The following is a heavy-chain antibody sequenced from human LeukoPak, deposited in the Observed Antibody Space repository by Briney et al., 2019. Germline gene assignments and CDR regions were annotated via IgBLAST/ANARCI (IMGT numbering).Heavy chain of an antibody. V-gene: IGHV3-74*01. J-gene: IGHJ4*02. CDR2: INSDGSST. D-gene: IGHD2-2*01. CDR1: GFTFSSYW. CDR3: ARGVVVPAAIDY. Sequence: WGSLRLSCAASGFTFSSYWMHWVRQAPGKGLVWVSRINSDGSSTSYADSVKGRFTISRDNAKNTLYLQMNSLRAEDTAVYYCARGVVVPAAIDYWGQGTLVTVSS.